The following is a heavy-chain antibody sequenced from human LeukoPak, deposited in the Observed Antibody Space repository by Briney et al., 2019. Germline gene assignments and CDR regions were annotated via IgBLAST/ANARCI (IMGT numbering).Heavy chain of an antibody. J-gene: IGHJ3*02. CDR2: ISYDGSNK. Sequence: WGSLRLSCAASGFTVNSYAMHWVRQAPGKGLEWVAVISYDGSNKHYADSVKGRLTISRDNSKSPMYLQMNSLRIEDTAVYYCARDRGWAFDIWGQGTMVTVSS. V-gene: IGHV3-30-3*01. CDR3: ARDRGWAFDI. CDR1: GFTVNSYA.